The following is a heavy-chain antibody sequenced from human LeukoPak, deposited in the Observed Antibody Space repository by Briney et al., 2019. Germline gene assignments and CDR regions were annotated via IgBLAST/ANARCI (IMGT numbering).Heavy chain of an antibody. CDR1: GFTFSSYA. V-gene: IGHV3-23*01. CDR3: AKVKNYYYDSSSGYSYYYGMDV. J-gene: IGHJ6*02. CDR2: ITGSGGST. D-gene: IGHD3-22*01. Sequence: PGGSLRLSCAASGFTFSSYAMSWVRQAPGKGLEWVSAITGSGGSTYYADSVMGRFTISRDNSKNTLYLQMNSLRAEDTAVYYCAKVKNYYYDSSSGYSYYYGMDVWGQGTTVSVSS.